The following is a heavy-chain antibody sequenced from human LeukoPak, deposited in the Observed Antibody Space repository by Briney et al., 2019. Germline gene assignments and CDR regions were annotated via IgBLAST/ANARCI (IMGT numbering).Heavy chain of an antibody. Sequence: SETLSLTCTVSGGSISSYYWSWIRQPPGKGLEWIGYIYTSGSTNYNPSLKSRVTISVDTSKNQFSLKLSSVTAADTAVYYCAWSRDGYNLFDYWGQGTLVTVSS. D-gene: IGHD5-24*01. CDR3: AWSRDGYNLFDY. CDR2: IYTSGST. V-gene: IGHV4-4*09. J-gene: IGHJ4*02. CDR1: GGSISSYY.